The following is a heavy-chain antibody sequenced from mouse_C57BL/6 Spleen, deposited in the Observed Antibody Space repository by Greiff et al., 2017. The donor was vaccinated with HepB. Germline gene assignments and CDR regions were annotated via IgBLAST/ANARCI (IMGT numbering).Heavy chain of an antibody. J-gene: IGHJ4*01. CDR3: ATYYDGSYAMDY. D-gene: IGHD1-1*01. Sequence: QVQLKESGAELVRPGASVKLSCKASGYTFTDYYINWVKQRPGQGLEWIARIYPGSGNTYYNEKFKGEATLTAEKSSSTAYMQLSSLTSEDSAVYFCATYYDGSYAMDYWGQGTSVTVSS. V-gene: IGHV1-76*01. CDR1: GYTFTDYY. CDR2: IYPGSGNT.